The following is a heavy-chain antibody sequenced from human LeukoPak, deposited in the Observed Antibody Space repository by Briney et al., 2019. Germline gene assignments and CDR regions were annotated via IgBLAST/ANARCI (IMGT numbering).Heavy chain of an antibody. Sequence: SETLSLTCAVYGGSFSGYYWSWIRQPPGKGLEWIGEINHSGSTNYNPSLKSRVTISVDTSKNQFSLKLSSVTAADTAVYYCARDHRYCGGDCYFWFDPWGQGTLVTVSS. CDR1: GGSFSGYY. CDR3: ARDHRYCGGDCYFWFDP. J-gene: IGHJ5*02. V-gene: IGHV4-34*01. D-gene: IGHD2-21*02. CDR2: INHSGST.